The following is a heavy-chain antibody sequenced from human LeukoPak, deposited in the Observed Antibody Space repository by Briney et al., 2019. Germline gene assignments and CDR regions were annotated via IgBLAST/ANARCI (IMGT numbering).Heavy chain of an antibody. CDR1: GASMSSYY. V-gene: IGHV4-59*01. D-gene: IGHD4-17*01. Sequence: SETLSLTCTVSGASMSSYYWTWIRQPPGKGLEWIGYIYTSGSTNSNPSLKSRVTISVDTSKNQFSLNLSSVTAVDTAVYYCARGGEAGLADWGQGTLVTVSS. CDR2: IYTSGST. CDR3: ARGGEAGLAD. J-gene: IGHJ4*02.